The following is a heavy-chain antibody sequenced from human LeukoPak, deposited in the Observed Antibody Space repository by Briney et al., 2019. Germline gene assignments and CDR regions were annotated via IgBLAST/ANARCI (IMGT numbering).Heavy chain of an antibody. Sequence: SVKVSCKASGGTFSSYAISWVRQAPGQGLEWMGGIIPIFGTANYAQKFQGRVTITTDESTSTAYMELSSLRSEDTAVYYCARDSGGSGYPEMVSPAYYYYYYMDVWGKGTTVTVSS. D-gene: IGHD2-8*01. CDR3: ARDSGGSGYPEMVSPAYYYYYYMDV. CDR2: IIPIFGTA. CDR1: GGTFSSYA. J-gene: IGHJ6*03. V-gene: IGHV1-69*05.